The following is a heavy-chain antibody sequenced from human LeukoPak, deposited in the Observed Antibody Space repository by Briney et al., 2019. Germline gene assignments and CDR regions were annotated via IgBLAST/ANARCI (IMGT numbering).Heavy chain of an antibody. CDR3: ARGKGYYDSSGYYSWFDP. V-gene: IGHV3-30-3*01. Sequence: PGRSLRLSCAASGFTFSSYAMHWVRQAPGKGLEWVAVISYDGSNKYYADSVEGRFTISRDNSKNTLYLQMNGLRAEDTAVYYCARGKGYYDSSGYYSWFDPWGQGTLVTVSS. D-gene: IGHD3-22*01. CDR2: ISYDGSNK. J-gene: IGHJ5*02. CDR1: GFTFSSYA.